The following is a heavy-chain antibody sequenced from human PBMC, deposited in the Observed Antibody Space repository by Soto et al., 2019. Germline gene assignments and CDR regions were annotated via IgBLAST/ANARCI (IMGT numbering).Heavy chain of an antibody. D-gene: IGHD6-13*01. V-gene: IGHV6-1*01. CDR1: GDSVSSNSAA. Sequence: SQTLSLTCVISGDSVSSNSAAWNWIRQSPSRGLEWLGRTYYRSRWYNDYAVSVRSRITVNADTSKNQFSLHLSSVTPEDTAVYYCARLVRVDRNWFDPWGQGTLVTVSS. CDR3: ARLVRVDRNWFDP. J-gene: IGHJ5*02. CDR2: TYYRSRWYN.